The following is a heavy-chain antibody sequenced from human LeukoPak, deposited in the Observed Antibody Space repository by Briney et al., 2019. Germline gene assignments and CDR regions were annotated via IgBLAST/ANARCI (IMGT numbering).Heavy chain of an antibody. J-gene: IGHJ4*02. CDR3: ARVGPYDYFDY. CDR1: GSTFSTYS. CDR2: ITSSSSYI. V-gene: IGHV3-21*01. D-gene: IGHD3/OR15-3a*01. Sequence: GGSLRLSCAASGSTFSTYSMNWVRQAPGKGLEWVSLITSSSSYIYYADSVKGRFTISRDNAKNSLYLQMNSLRAEDTAVYYCARVGPYDYFDYWGQGTLVTVSS.